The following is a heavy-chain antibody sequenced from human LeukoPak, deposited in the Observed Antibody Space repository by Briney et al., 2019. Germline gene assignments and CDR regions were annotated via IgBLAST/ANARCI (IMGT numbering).Heavy chain of an antibody. CDR1: GFSFSTQR. J-gene: IGHJ4*02. V-gene: IGHV3-74*01. D-gene: IGHD4-17*01. Sequence: PGGSLRLSCAASGFSFSTQRMHWVREAPGKGLVWVSYINIDERITGYADSVKGRFTISRDNAKNTLYLQMNSLRVEDTAVYYCAKGNFGDYEADYWGQGTLVTVSS. CDR3: AKGNFGDYEADY. CDR2: INIDERIT.